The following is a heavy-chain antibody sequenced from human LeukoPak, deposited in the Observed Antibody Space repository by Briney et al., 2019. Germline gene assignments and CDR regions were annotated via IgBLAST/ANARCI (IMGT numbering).Heavy chain of an antibody. CDR3: ARDTGAFDI. V-gene: IGHV3-7*01. J-gene: IGHJ3*02. CDR1: GFTFSNYW. CDR2: IKQDESEK. Sequence: GGSLRLSCAASGFTFSNYWMSWVRQTPGKGLEWVANIKQDESEKYYVDSVKGRFTISRDNAKNSLYLQMNSLRAEDTAVYYCARDTGAFDIWGQGTMVTVSS. D-gene: IGHD4-11*01.